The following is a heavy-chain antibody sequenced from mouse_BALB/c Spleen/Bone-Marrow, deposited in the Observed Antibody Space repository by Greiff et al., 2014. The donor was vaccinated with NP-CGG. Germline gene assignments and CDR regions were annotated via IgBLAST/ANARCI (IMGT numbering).Heavy chain of an antibody. CDR2: IYPGNVNT. CDR1: GYTFTSYY. V-gene: IGHV1S56*01. CDR3: ARDTMDY. Sequence: VQLQQSGPELVKPGASVRISCKASGYTFTSYYIHWVKQRPGQGLGWIGWIYPGNVNTEYNEKFKGKATLTADKSSSTAYMQLSSLTSEDSAVYFCARDTMDYWGQGTSVTVSS. J-gene: IGHJ4*01.